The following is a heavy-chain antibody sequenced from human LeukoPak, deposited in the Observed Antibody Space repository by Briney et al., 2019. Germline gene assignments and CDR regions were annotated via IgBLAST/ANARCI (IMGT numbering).Heavy chain of an antibody. J-gene: IGHJ4*02. CDR1: GFSLSSSGVA. CDR3: AHRRGGVFDY. V-gene: IGHV2-5*02. D-gene: IGHD2-8*02. CDR2: IYWDDEE. Sequence: SGPTLVKPTQTLTLTCTFSGFSLSSSGVAVGWIRQPPGKALEWLALIYWDDEEHCSPSLKNRLTITKDTSKNQVVPTMTNMDPVDTATYYCAHRRGGVFDYWGQGTLVTVSS.